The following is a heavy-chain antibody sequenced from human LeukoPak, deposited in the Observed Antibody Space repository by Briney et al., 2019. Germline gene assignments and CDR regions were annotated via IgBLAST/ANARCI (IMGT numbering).Heavy chain of an antibody. D-gene: IGHD5-18*01. CDR1: GGSISSYY. Sequence: PSETLSLTCTVSGGSISSYYWSWIRQPPGKGLEWIGYIYYSGSTNYNPSLKSRVTISVDTSRNQFSLKLSSVTDADTAVYYCARQGRGYSYGKEDAFDIWGQGTMVTVSS. CDR3: ARQGRGYSYGKEDAFDI. CDR2: IYYSGST. V-gene: IGHV4-59*08. J-gene: IGHJ3*02.